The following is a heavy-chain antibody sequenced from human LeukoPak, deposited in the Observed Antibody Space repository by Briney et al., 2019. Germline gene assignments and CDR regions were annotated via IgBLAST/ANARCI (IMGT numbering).Heavy chain of an antibody. CDR3: ARSTGYYDSSGYLGDWFDP. D-gene: IGHD3-22*01. CDR1: GGTFSSYA. CDR2: IIPILGIT. V-gene: IGHV1-69*04. J-gene: IGHJ5*02. Sequence: SVKVSCKASGGTFSSYAISWVRQAPGQGLEWMGRIIPILGITNYAQNFQDRVMITADKSTSTAYMELSSLRSEDTAVYYCARSTGYYDSSGYLGDWFDPWSQGTLVTVSS.